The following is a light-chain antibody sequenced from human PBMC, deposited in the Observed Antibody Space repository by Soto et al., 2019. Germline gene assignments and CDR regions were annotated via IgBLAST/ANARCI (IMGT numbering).Light chain of an antibody. CDR3: LQHNDYPLT. V-gene: IGKV3-15*01. CDR2: GAS. CDR1: QSVSYSY. J-gene: IGKJ4*01. Sequence: IAFTQFPGTLSLSPGERATLSCRASQSVSYSYLAWYQQKPGQAPRLLIYGASIRATGIPARFSGSGSGTEFTLTISSLQSEDFATYYCLQHNDYPLTFGGGTKVDIK.